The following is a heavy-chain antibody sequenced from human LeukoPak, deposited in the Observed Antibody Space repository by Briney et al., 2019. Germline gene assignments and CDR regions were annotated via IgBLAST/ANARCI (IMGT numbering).Heavy chain of an antibody. CDR1: GGSFSGYY. J-gene: IGHJ6*03. V-gene: IGHV4-34*01. CDR2: INHSGST. D-gene: IGHD1-14*01. Sequence: SETLSLTCAVYGGSFSGYYWSWIRQPPGKGLEWIGEINHSGSTNYNPSLKSRVTISVDTSKNQFSLKLSSVTAADTAVYYCARGRTPDVGDYYYYMDAWGKGTTVTVSS. CDR3: ARGRTPDVGDYYYYMDA.